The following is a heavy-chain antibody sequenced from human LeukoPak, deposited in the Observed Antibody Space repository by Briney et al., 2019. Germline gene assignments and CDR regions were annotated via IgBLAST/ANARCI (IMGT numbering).Heavy chain of an antibody. CDR1: GGSVSSRDYY. D-gene: IGHD5-12*01. CDR2: MFNGGNT. V-gene: IGHV4-39*01. Sequence: SVTLSLTCTVSGGSVSSRDYYWTWIRQPPGKGPEWIGYMFNGGNTYYNPSLKSRVTISVDTSKNQFSLKLSSVTAADTAVYYCARQGATIYDAFDIWGQGTMVTVSS. CDR3: ARQGATIYDAFDI. J-gene: IGHJ3*02.